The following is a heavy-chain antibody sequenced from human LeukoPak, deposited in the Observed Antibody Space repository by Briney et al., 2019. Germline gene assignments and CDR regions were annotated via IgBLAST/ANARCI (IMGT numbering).Heavy chain of an antibody. CDR1: GYSFTSYW. D-gene: IGHD3-10*01. Sequence: GESLKISCKGSGYSFTSYWIGWVRQMPGKGLEWMRIIYPGDSDTRYSPSFQGQVTISADKSISTAYLQWSSLKASDTAMYYCARRSITMVRGVISDDAFDIWGQGTMVTVSS. CDR3: ARRSITMVRGVISDDAFDI. J-gene: IGHJ3*02. V-gene: IGHV5-51*01. CDR2: IYPGDSDT.